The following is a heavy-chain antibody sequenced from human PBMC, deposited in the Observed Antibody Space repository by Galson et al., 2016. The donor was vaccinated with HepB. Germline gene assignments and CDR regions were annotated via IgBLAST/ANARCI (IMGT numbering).Heavy chain of an antibody. V-gene: IGHV4-39*01. Sequence: LSLTCTVSGGSISSSNYYWGWIRQPPGKGLEWIGTIYYSGFTYYNPSLKSRVTISVDTSKNQFSLNLSSVTAADTAVYYCARQAYYYDTRGYYHRHPDDWGQGSLVTVSS. CDR2: IYYSGFT. J-gene: IGHJ4*02. D-gene: IGHD3-22*01. CDR1: GGSISSSNYY. CDR3: ARQAYYYDTRGYYHRHPDD.